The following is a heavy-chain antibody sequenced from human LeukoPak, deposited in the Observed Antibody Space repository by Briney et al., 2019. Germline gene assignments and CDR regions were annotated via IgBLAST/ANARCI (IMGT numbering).Heavy chain of an antibody. CDR1: GFTFSSYA. CDR3: ARGLRFLEWYY. Sequence: GRSLRLSCAASGFTFSSYAMHWVRQAPGKGLEWVSSISSSSSYIYYADSVKGRFTISRDNAKNSLYLRMNSLRAEDTAVYYCARGLRFLEWYYWGQGTLVTVSS. D-gene: IGHD3-3*01. J-gene: IGHJ4*02. V-gene: IGHV3-21*01. CDR2: ISSSSSYI.